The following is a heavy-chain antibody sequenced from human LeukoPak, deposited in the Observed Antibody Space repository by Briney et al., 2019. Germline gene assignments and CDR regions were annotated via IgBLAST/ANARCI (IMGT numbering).Heavy chain of an antibody. J-gene: IGHJ6*02. CDR1: GFTSSSYA. Sequence: GGSLRLSCAASGFTSSSYAMNWVRQAPGKGLEWVSYISNSGSRIYYADSVKGRFTSSRDNAKKSLYLQMNSLRAEDTAVYYCVRDRPVTAQNYYYGMDVWGQGTTVTVSS. CDR3: VRDRPVTAQNYYYGMDV. V-gene: IGHV3-48*03. CDR2: ISNSGSRI. D-gene: IGHD4-11*01.